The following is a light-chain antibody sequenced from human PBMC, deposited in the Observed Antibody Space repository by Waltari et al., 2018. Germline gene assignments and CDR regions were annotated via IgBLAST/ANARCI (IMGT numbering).Light chain of an antibody. Sequence: SSRATPHGRCRPLVWARQKPDQAPRLVIYGTSNRATGFPDRFIGSGSGTDFTLTISRLEPEDFAMYYCQQYDGSVLTFGGGTKVEL. J-gene: IGKJ4*01. CDR2: GTS. CDR1: PHGRCRP. CDR3: QQYDGSVLT. V-gene: IGKV3-20*01.